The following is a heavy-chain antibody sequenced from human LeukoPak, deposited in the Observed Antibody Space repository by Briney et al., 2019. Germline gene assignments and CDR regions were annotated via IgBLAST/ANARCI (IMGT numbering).Heavy chain of an antibody. J-gene: IGHJ4*02. CDR1: GFTFSGYS. CDR2: TSGSGETI. V-gene: IGHV3-48*02. Sequence: GGSLRLSCAASGFTFSGYSMNWVRQAPGKGLEWVSSTSGSGETIYYADSAKGRFTISRDNAKNSLYLQMNTLRDEDTAVYYCARLRCTNGVCQDYFDYWGQGTLVTVSS. CDR3: ARLRCTNGVCQDYFDY. D-gene: IGHD2-8*01.